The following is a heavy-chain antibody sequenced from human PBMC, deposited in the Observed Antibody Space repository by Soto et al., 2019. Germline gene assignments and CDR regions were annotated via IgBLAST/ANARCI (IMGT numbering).Heavy chain of an antibody. D-gene: IGHD5-12*01. V-gene: IGHV3-30-3*01. CDR3: ASEMATLSFDY. CDR2: MSYDGSNK. CDR1: GFTFSSYT. J-gene: IGHJ4*02. Sequence: QVQLVESGGGVVQPGRSLRLSCAASGFTFSSYTMHWVRQAPGKGLEWVALMSYDGSNKYYADSVKGRFTISRDNSKNTLYLQMNSLRAEDTAVYYCASEMATLSFDYWGKGTLVNASS.